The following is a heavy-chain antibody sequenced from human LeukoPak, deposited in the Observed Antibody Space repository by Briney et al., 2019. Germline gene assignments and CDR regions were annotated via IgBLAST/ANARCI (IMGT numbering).Heavy chain of an antibody. CDR1: GGTFISYA. CDR3: AKAAADFYNWFDP. Sequence: SVEVSCKASGGTFISYAISWVRQAPGQGLEWMGGIIPIFGTANYAQKFQGRVTITADESTSTAYMELSSLRSEDTAVYYCAKAAADFYNWFDPWGQGTLVTVSS. V-gene: IGHV1-69*13. CDR2: IIPIFGTA. J-gene: IGHJ5*02. D-gene: IGHD6-25*01.